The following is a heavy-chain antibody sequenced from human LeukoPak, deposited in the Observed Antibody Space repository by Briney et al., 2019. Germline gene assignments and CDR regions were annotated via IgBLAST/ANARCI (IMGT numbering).Heavy chain of an antibody. J-gene: IGHJ4*02. Sequence: GGSLRLSCAASGFTFSSYSMNWVREAPRKGLEWVAVVFSDGYNKYYAGSVKDRFTISRDNSKNMLYLHMNNLIPGDTGVYYCARASGPFDFWGQGTLLTVSS. CDR3: ARASGPFDF. CDR1: GFTFSSYS. V-gene: IGHV3-33*08. CDR2: VFSDGYNK. D-gene: IGHD3-10*01.